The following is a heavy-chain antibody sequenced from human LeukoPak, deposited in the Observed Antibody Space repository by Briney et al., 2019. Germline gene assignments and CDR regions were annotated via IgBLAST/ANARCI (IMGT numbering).Heavy chain of an antibody. J-gene: IGHJ4*02. CDR3: ARDENYGIFFNVDY. Sequence: GASVEVSCKASGYSFVLYGISWVRQAPGEGPEWMGWISGSTGDTNYAQKFQGRVTMTADTSSSTAYMELRSLRLDDMAVYYCARDENYGIFFNVDYWGQGTLVTVSS. V-gene: IGHV1-18*03. CDR2: ISGSTGDT. CDR1: GYSFVLYG. D-gene: IGHD4-17*01.